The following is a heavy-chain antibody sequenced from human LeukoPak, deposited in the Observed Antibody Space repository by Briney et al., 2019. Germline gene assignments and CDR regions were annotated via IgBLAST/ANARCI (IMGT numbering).Heavy chain of an antibody. Sequence: SETLSLTCTVSGGSISTHYWSWIRQPPGMGLEWIGYVRDTGTTTDNPSLSSRVTLSADTSKNQLSLRLSSVTAANTAVYYCATIKRGSIYGYFDFWGQGILVTVSS. CDR3: ATIKRGSIYGYFDF. CDR2: VRDTGTT. D-gene: IGHD5-18*01. CDR1: GGSISTHY. J-gene: IGHJ4*02. V-gene: IGHV4-59*11.